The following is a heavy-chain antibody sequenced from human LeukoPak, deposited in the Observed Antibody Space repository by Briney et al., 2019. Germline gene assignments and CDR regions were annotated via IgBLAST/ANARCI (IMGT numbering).Heavy chain of an antibody. CDR2: IYSGGST. CDR3: AREMWDSYGYVDY. Sequence: GGSLRLSCAASGFTVSSNYMSWVRQAPGRGLEWVSVIYSGGSTYYADSVKGRFTISRDNSKNTLYLQMNSLRAEDTAVYYCAREMWDSYGYVDYWGQGTLVTVSS. J-gene: IGHJ4*02. V-gene: IGHV3-66*01. D-gene: IGHD5-18*01. CDR1: GFTVSSNY.